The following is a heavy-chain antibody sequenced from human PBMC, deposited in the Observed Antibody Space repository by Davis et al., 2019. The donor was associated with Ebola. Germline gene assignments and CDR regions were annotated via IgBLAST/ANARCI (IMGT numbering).Heavy chain of an antibody. CDR3: AKEGVRASGYFHPGYSFYYLDV. V-gene: IGHV3-23*01. D-gene: IGHD3-3*01. CDR1: GFTFSFYA. Sequence: PGGSLRLSCAGSGFTFSFYAMSWIRQAPGKGLEWVSSISRSGITTYYTDSVKGRFTISRDNSKDTLYLQMNSLSAEDTAVYFCAKEGVRASGYFHPGYSFYYLDVWGKGTTVSVSS. J-gene: IGHJ6*03. CDR2: ISRSGITT.